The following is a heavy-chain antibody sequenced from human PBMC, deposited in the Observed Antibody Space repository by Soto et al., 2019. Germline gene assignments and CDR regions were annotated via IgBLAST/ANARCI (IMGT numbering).Heavy chain of an antibody. V-gene: IGHV4-30-2*06. D-gene: IGHD2-8*01. CDR1: GGSVSSGGYS. Sequence: QVQLQESASRVVRPSQTLSVTCSVSGGSVSSGGYSWSWIRQSPGKGLEWIGFISHSGSPDYNPSLKSRVTISGDKSKNQISLELSSVTAADTAVYYCTRGVLAWGPGTLVTVSS. J-gene: IGHJ5*02. CDR3: TRGVLA. CDR2: ISHSGSP.